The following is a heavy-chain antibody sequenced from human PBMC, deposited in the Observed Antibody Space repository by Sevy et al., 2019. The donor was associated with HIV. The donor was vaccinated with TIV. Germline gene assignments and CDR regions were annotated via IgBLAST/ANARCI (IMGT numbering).Heavy chain of an antibody. CDR1: GFTFGSYW. Sequence: GGSLRLSCGASGFTFGSYWMHWVRQVPGKGLEWVSRISDDGRSTTYADSVRVRFTISRDNAKNTLYLQMNGLRADDTAVYYHVRDSVTVSGIVLYALDIWGQGTMVTVSS. D-gene: IGHD3-3*01. CDR3: VRDSVTVSGIVLYALDI. J-gene: IGHJ3*02. V-gene: IGHV3-74*03. CDR2: ISDDGRST.